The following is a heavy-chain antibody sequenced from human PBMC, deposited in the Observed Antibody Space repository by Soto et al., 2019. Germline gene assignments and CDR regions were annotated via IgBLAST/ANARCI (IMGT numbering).Heavy chain of an antibody. D-gene: IGHD4-17*01. CDR3: ARFRYGGNGILTAPFDY. Sequence: SETLSLTCTVSGGSISSYYWSWIRQPPGKGLEWIGYIYYSGNTNYNPSLKSRVTISVDTSKNQFSLKLSSVTAADTAVYYCARFRYGGNGILTAPFDYWGQGTLVTVSS. V-gene: IGHV4-59*01. CDR1: GGSISSYY. J-gene: IGHJ4*02. CDR2: IYYSGNT.